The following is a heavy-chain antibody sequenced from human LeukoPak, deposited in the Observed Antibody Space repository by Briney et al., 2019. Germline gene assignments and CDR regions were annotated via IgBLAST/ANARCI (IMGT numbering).Heavy chain of an antibody. V-gene: IGHV4-30-4*01. CDR3: ARAGMEYCGGDCYALGY. Sequence: PSETLSLTCTVSGGSISSGDYYWSWIRQPPGKGLEWIGYIYYSGSTYYNPSLKSRVTISVDTSKNQFSLKLSSVTAADTAVYYCARAGMEYCGGDCYALGYWGQGTLVTVSS. D-gene: IGHD2-21*02. J-gene: IGHJ4*02. CDR2: IYYSGST. CDR1: GGSISSGDYY.